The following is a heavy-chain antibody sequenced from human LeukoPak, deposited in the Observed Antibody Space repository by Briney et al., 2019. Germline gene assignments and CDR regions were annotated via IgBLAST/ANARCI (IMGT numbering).Heavy chain of an antibody. J-gene: IGHJ1*01. V-gene: IGHV3-15*01. CDR3: TTDQFIYYDSSGYYYKTEYFQH. Sequence: PGGSLRLSCAASGFTFSNAWMSWVRQAPGKGLECVGRIKSKTDGGTTDYAAPVKGRFTISRDDSKNTLYLQMNSLKTEDTAVYYCTTDQFIYYDSSGYYYKTEYFQHWGQGTLVTVSS. D-gene: IGHD3-22*01. CDR1: GFTFSNAW. CDR2: IKSKTDGGTT.